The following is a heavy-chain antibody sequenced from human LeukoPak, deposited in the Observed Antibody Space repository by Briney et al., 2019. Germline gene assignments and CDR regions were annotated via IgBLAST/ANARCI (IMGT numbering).Heavy chain of an antibody. D-gene: IGHD6-19*01. CDR1: GFTFSSYW. V-gene: IGHV3-53*01. Sequence: TGGSLRLSCAASGFTFSSYWMNWARQAPGKGLEWVSVIYRDGSTSYADSVKGRFTISRDNSKNTLYLQMNTLRAEDTAVYYCARDMAVAGIDYWGQGTLVTVSS. CDR3: ARDMAVAGIDY. CDR2: IYRDGST. J-gene: IGHJ4*02.